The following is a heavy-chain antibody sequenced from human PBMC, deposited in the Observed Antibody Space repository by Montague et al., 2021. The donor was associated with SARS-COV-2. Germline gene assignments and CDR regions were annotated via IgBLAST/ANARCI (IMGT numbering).Heavy chain of an antibody. CDR2: IYHSGST. D-gene: IGHD6-19*01. Sequence: LEWLWEIYHSGSTNYTPSLKSRVTKSVDKSKNQFSVKPRSVTAADTAVYYCARDSSGWSRFDYWGQGTLVTVSS. CDR3: ARDSSGWSRFDY. J-gene: IGHJ4*02. V-gene: IGHV4-4*02.